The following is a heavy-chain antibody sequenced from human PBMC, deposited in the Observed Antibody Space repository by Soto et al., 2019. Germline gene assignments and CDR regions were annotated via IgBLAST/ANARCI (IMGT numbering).Heavy chain of an antibody. J-gene: IGHJ5*02. D-gene: IGHD3-22*01. Sequence: QVQLVQSGSEVKKPGSSVHVSCKASGGTFSSYTISWGRQAPGQGLEWMGRIIPILGIANYAHKFQGRVTNTADKSTSTAYMELSSLRSEVTAVYYCARDGGYHVPHNGFDPWGRGTLVTVSS. V-gene: IGHV1-69*08. CDR2: IIPILGIA. CDR3: ARDGGYHVPHNGFDP. CDR1: GGTFSSYT.